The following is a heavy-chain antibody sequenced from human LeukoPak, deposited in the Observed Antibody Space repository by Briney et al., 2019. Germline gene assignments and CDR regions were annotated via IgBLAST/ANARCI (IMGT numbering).Heavy chain of an antibody. CDR2: IDPSDSYT. CDR1: GYSFTSYW. Sequence: GESLRVSCKGSGYSFTSYWISWVRQMPGKGLEWMGRIDPSDSYTNYSPSFQGHVTISADKSISTAYLQWSSLKASDTAMYYCARHRTLRAPVDAFDIWGQGTMVTVSS. J-gene: IGHJ3*02. V-gene: IGHV5-10-1*01. CDR3: ARHRTLRAPVDAFDI.